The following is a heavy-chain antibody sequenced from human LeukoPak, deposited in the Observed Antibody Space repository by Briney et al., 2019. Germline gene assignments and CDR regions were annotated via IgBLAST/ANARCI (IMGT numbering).Heavy chain of an antibody. CDR2: FDPEDGET. V-gene: IGHV1-24*01. Sequence: ASVKVPCKVSGYTLTELSMHWVRQAPGKGLEWMGGFDPEDGETIYAQKFQGRVTMTEDTSTDTAYMELSSLRSEDTAVYYCAADKGYYYGMDVWGQGTTVTVSS. CDR3: AADKGYYYGMDV. J-gene: IGHJ6*02. CDR1: GYTLTELS.